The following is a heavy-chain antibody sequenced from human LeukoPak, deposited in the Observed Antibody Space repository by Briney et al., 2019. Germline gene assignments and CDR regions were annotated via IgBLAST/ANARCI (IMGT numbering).Heavy chain of an antibody. CDR2: ISAYSGNT. Sequence: ASVKVSCKASGYTFTSYGISWVRRAPGQGLEWMGWISAYSGNTNYAQKLQGRVTMTTDASTATAYMEVRSLRSDDTAVYYCARDREVVEQRDIWGTYRFGYFDYWGQGTLVTVSS. CDR1: GYTFTSYG. CDR3: ARDREVVEQRDIWGTYRFGYFDY. D-gene: IGHD3-16*02. J-gene: IGHJ4*02. V-gene: IGHV1-18*01.